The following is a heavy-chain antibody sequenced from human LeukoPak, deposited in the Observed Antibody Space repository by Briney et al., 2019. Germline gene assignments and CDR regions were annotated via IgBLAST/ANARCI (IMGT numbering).Heavy chain of an antibody. Sequence: ASVRVSCKASGGTLSSYAISWVRQAPGEGLEWMGGITPMFDTTNYAQKFQGRLPITTDESTSTAYMELSGLRSEDTAVYYCAWDSRWVDFYYMDVWGTGTTVTVSS. D-gene: IGHD1-26*01. CDR1: GGTLSSYA. J-gene: IGHJ6*03. CDR2: ITPMFDTT. CDR3: AWDSRWVDFYYMDV. V-gene: IGHV1-69*05.